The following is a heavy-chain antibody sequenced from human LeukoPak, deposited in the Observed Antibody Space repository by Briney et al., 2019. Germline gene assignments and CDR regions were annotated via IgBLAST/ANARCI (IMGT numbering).Heavy chain of an antibody. CDR2: ISSTSSTV. D-gene: IGHD6-6*01. CDR3: ARGRDSSSSYPGY. J-gene: IGHJ4*02. V-gene: IGHV3-48*01. CDR1: GFTFSSYS. Sequence: GGSLRLSCAVSGFTFSSYSMTWVRQAPGKGLECVSYISSTSSTVYYADSVKGRFTISRDNVKNSLYLQMTSLRAEDTAVYYCARGRDSSSSYPGYWGQGTLVTVSS.